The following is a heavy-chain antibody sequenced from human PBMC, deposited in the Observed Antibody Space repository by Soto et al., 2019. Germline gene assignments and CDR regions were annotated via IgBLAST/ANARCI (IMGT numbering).Heavy chain of an antibody. CDR1: GGTFSSYA. Sequence: VQLVQSGAEVTKPGSSVKVSCKASGGTFSSYAISWVRQAPGQGLVWMGGSIPIFGRANYAQKFQARVTITADESTSKADMELSSLRSEGTAVYYCARDLYGGAGHAPIGDWGQGTLVTVSS. V-gene: IGHV1-69*01. J-gene: IGHJ4*02. D-gene: IGHD5-12*01. CDR2: SIPIFGRA. CDR3: ARDLYGGAGHAPIGD.